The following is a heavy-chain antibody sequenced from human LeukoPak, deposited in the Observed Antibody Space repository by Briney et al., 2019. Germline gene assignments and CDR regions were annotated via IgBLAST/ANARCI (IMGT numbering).Heavy chain of an antibody. D-gene: IGHD3-9*01. CDR1: GGSISSYY. Sequence: SETLSLTCTVSGGSISSYYWSWIRQPPGKGLEWIGNIYYSGSTNYNPSLKSRVTISVDTSKNQFSLKLSSVTAADTAVYYCARDTYDILTGYYGRDAFDIWGQGTMVTVSS. CDR2: IYYSGST. CDR3: ARDTYDILTGYYGRDAFDI. J-gene: IGHJ3*02. V-gene: IGHV4-59*12.